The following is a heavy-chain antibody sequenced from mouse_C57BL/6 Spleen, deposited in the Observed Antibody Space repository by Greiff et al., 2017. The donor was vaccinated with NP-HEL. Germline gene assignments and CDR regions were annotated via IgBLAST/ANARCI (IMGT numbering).Heavy chain of an antibody. CDR1: GFNIKDDY. CDR3: TTYYGAY. CDR2: IDPENGDT. D-gene: IGHD1-1*02. V-gene: IGHV14-4*01. Sequence: VQLKESGAELVRPGASVKLSCTASGFNIKDDYMHWVKQRPEQGLEWIGWIDPENGDTEYASKFQGKATITADTSSNTAYLQLSSLTSEDTAVYYCTTYYGAYWGQGTLVTVSA. J-gene: IGHJ3*01.